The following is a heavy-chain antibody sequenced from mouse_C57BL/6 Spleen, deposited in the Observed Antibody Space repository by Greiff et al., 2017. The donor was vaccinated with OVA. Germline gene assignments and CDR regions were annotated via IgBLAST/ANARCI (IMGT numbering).Heavy chain of an antibody. J-gene: IGHJ2*01. V-gene: IGHV1-15*01. Sequence: QVQLQQSGAELVRPGASVTLSCKASGYTFTDYEMHWVKQTPVHGLEWIGAIDPETGGTAYNQKFKGKAILTADKSSSTAYMELRSLTSEDSAVYYCTRWGLGFDYWGQGTTLTVSS. CDR3: TRWGLGFDY. CDR2: IDPETGGT. CDR1: GYTFTDYE. D-gene: IGHD3-3*01.